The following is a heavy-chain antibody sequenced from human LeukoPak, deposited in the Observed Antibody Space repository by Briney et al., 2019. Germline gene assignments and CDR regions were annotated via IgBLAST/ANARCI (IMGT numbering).Heavy chain of an antibody. Sequence: SETLSLTCTVSGGSISSYYWSWIRQPAGKGLEGIGRIYTSGSTNYNPSLKSRVTMSVVTSKNQYSLKLSYVTAADTAVYYCAISPSSYFSWFDPWGQGTLVTVSS. J-gene: IGHJ5*02. CDR2: IYTSGST. V-gene: IGHV4-4*07. CDR1: GGSISSYY. CDR3: AISPSSYFSWFDP. D-gene: IGHD6-13*01.